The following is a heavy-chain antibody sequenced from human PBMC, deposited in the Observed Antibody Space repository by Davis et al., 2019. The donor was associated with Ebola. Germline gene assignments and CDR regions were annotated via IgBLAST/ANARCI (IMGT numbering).Heavy chain of an antibody. D-gene: IGHD3-3*01. CDR2: INPSGGYA. Sequence: ASVKVSCKASGYTFTTYYMHWVRQSPGQGLEWMGIINPSGGYASYAAKFQGRITMTSDTSTTTVYMELSRLRSEDTAFYYCARAQPRVVTPFDYWGQGTLVTVSS. J-gene: IGHJ4*02. CDR3: ARAQPRVVTPFDY. CDR1: GYTFTTYY. V-gene: IGHV1-46*01.